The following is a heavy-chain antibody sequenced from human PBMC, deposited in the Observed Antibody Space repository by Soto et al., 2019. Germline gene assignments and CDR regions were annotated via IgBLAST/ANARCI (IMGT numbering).Heavy chain of an antibody. CDR2: ISGSGFKK. D-gene: IGHD1-26*01. CDR3: AKNQGVELVPLATVDWFDP. CDR1: GFIFENFG. Sequence: GGSLRLSCAASGFIFENFGMSWVRQAPGKGLEWISSISGSGFKKYYADSVKGRVTISRDNSKSTVYLELNNLSADDTAVYHCAKNQGVELVPLATVDWFDPWGQGSVVTVSS. V-gene: IGHV3-23*01. J-gene: IGHJ5*02.